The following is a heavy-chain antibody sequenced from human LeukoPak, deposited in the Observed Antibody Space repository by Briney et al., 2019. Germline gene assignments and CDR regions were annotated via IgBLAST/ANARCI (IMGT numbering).Heavy chain of an antibody. CDR2: MNPNSGNT. D-gene: IGHD1-26*01. V-gene: IGHV1-8*01. J-gene: IGHJ6*03. Sequence: GASVKVSCKASGYTFTSYDINWVRQATGQGLEWMGWMNPNSGNTGYAQKFQGRVTMTRNTSISTAYMELSSLRSEDTAVYYCARVIQWEPFLYYYYYMDVWGKGTTVTISS. CDR1: GYTFTSYD. CDR3: ARVIQWEPFLYYYYYMDV.